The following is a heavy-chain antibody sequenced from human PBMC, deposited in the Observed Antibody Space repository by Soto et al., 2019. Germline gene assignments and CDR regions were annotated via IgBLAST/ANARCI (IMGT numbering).Heavy chain of an antibody. CDR3: ARHNYYGSGSYLGPSDV. CDR2: ISSSGSTI. CDR1: EFTFSDYY. J-gene: IGHJ6*04. Sequence: GRPLRLSCAASEFTFSDYYMSWIRQTPGKGLEWVSYISSSGSTIYYADSVKGRFTISRDNAKNSLYLQMNSLRAEDTAVYYCARHNYYGSGSYLGPSDVWGKGTTVTVSS. V-gene: IGHV3-11*01. D-gene: IGHD3-10*01.